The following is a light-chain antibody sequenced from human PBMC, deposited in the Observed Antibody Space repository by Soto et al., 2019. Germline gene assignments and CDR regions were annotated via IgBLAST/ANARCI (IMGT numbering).Light chain of an antibody. CDR3: QHYGSSPPIT. Sequence: DIVLTQSPGTLSLSPGERATLSCRASQSVRSTSLAWYQQKPGQAPRLLLYGASSRATGIPDNFSGGGSGTDFTLTISRLEPEDFAVYYCQHYGSSPPITFGQGTRLEIK. J-gene: IGKJ5*01. CDR1: QSVRSTS. V-gene: IGKV3-20*01. CDR2: GAS.